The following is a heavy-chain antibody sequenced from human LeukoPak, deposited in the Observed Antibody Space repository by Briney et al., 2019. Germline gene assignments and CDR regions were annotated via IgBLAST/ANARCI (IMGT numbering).Heavy chain of an antibody. CDR1: GYTLTELS. J-gene: IGHJ4*02. V-gene: IGHV1-24*01. D-gene: IGHD3-22*01. Sequence: GASVKVSCKVSGYTLTELSMHWVRQAPGKGLEWMGGFDPEDGETIYAQKFKGRVTMTEDTATDTAYMELSSLRSEDTAVYYCARDLEYYYDSSGYYYGDYWGQGTLVTVSS. CDR2: FDPEDGET. CDR3: ARDLEYYYDSSGYYYGDY.